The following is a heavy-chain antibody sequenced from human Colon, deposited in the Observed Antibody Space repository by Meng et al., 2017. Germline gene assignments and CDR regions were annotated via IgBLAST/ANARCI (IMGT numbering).Heavy chain of an antibody. Sequence: QVQVQESGPGLVKPSQTLSLTCTVSGGSISSGDYYWSWSRQHPGKGLEWIGYFYFSGNTYYNPSLKSRVSISVDTSKNRFSLNLSSVTAADTAVYYCARYFYDSRGVTWFDPWGQGTLVTVSS. J-gene: IGHJ5*02. CDR2: FYFSGNT. CDR1: GGSISSGDYY. V-gene: IGHV4-31*03. CDR3: ARYFYDSRGVTWFDP. D-gene: IGHD3-22*01.